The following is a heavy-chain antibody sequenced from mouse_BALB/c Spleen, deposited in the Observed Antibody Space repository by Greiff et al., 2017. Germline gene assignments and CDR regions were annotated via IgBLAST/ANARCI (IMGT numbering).Heavy chain of an antibody. CDR2: INPSNGGT. Sequence: VQLQQSGAELVKPGASVKLSCKASGYTFTSYYMYWVKQRPGQGLEWIGEINPSNGGTNFNEKFKSKATLTVDKSSSTAYMQLSSLTSEDSAVYYCTRGSPYYGYPYWYFDVWGAGTTVTVSS. J-gene: IGHJ1*01. V-gene: IGHV1S81*02. D-gene: IGHD2-9*01. CDR3: TRGSPYYGYPYWYFDV. CDR1: GYTFTSYY.